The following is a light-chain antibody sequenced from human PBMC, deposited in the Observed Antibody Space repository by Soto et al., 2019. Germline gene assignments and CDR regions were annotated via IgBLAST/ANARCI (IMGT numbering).Light chain of an antibody. J-gene: IGKJ1*01. CDR3: QQYNTYPWT. CDR2: KAS. Sequence: DIQMTQSPSALSASVGDRVTITCRASESVSSWLAWYQQKPGRAPNLLIYKASTLQTGVPSRFSGTDSGTEFTLPISSLQPDDFGTYYCQQYNTYPWTFGQGTKVEIK. V-gene: IGKV1-5*03. CDR1: ESVSSW.